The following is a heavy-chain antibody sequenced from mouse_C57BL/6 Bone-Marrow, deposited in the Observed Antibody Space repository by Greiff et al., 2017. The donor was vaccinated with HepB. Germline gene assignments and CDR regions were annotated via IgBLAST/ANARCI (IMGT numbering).Heavy chain of an antibody. CDR3: ARGPYDYFDY. V-gene: IGHV5-4*03. Sequence: EVKLMESGGGLVKPGGSLKLSCAASGFTFSSYAMSWVRQTPEKRLEWVATISGGGSYSYYPDNVKGRFTISRDNAKNNLYLQMSHLKSEDTAMYYCARGPYDYFDYWGQGTTLTVSS. CDR2: ISGGGSYS. J-gene: IGHJ2*01. D-gene: IGHD2-12*01. CDR1: GFTFSSYA.